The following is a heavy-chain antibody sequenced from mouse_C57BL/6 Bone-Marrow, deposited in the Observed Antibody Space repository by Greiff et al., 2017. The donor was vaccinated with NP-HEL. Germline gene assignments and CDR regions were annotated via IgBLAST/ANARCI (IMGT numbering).Heavy chain of an antibody. J-gene: IGHJ3*01. CDR2: INPYNGDT. V-gene: IGHV1-20*01. CDR1: GYSFTGYF. Sequence: VQLQQSGPELVKPGDSVKISCKASGYSFTGYFMNWVMRSHGKSLEWIGRINPYNGDTFYNQKFKGKATLTVDKSSSTAHMELRRLTSEDSAVYYCAKGYYAFAYWGQGTLVTVSA. CDR3: AKGYYAFAY. D-gene: IGHD1-1*02.